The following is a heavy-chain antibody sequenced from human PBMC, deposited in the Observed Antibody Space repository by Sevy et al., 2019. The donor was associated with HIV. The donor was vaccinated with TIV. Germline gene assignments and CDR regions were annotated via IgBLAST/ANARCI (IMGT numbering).Heavy chain of an antibody. CDR2: INPNSGNT. Sequence: ASVKVSCKASGYTFTSYDINWVRQATGQGLEWMGWINPNSGNTGYAQKFQGRVTMTRNTSISTAYMELSSLRSEDTAVYYCARNRLVTSPYYYYYMDVWGKGTTVTVSS. D-gene: IGHD3-9*01. CDR1: GYTFTSYD. J-gene: IGHJ6*03. V-gene: IGHV1-8*01. CDR3: ARNRLVTSPYYYYYMDV.